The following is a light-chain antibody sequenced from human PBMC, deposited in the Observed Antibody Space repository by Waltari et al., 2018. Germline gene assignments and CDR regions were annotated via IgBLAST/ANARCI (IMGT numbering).Light chain of an antibody. CDR3: QQYNSYSRT. Sequence: DIQMTQSPSTLSASVGDRVTITCRASQSISSWLAWYQQKPGKAPKLLIYKASSLESGVPSRFSGSGSGTEFTLTFSSLQSDDFATYYCQQYNSYSRTFGQGTKVEIK. CDR1: QSISSW. J-gene: IGKJ1*01. CDR2: KAS. V-gene: IGKV1-5*03.